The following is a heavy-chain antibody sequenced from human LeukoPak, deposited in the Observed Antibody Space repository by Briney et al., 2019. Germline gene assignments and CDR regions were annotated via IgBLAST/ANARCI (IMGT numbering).Heavy chain of an antibody. V-gene: IGHV3-30*02. CDR2: KRYDGTDT. CDR3: AKSPYRGGSSSTEFDY. D-gene: IGHD6-13*01. Sequence: GGSVRLLCAASGFTFSRYAMIGVRHATGKGRVGVGYKRYDGTDTSHTDSVKGRFTISRDSSKNTVYLQMNSLRDDDTAVYYCAKSPYRGGSSSTEFDYWGQGTLVTVHS. J-gene: IGHJ4*02. CDR1: GFTFSRYA.